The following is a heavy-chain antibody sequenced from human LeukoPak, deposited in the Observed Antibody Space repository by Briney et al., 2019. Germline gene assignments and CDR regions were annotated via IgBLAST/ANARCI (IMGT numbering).Heavy chain of an antibody. Sequence: SETLSLTCAVYGGSFSGYYWSWIRQPPGKGLEWIGEINHSGSTNYNPSLKSRVTISVDTSKNQFSLKLSSVTAADTAVYYCARVGGVWSGYSLTDYWGQGTLVTVSS. CDR3: ARVGGVWSGYSLTDY. J-gene: IGHJ4*02. V-gene: IGHV4-34*01. CDR1: GGSFSGYY. D-gene: IGHD3-3*01. CDR2: INHSGST.